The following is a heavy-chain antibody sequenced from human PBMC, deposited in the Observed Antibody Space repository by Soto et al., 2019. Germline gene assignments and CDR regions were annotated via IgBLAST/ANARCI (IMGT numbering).Heavy chain of an antibody. Sequence: PGGSLRLSCASSGFTFSNAWMSWVRQAPGKGLEWVDRIKSKTDGGTTDYAAPVKGRFTISRDDSKNTLYLQMNSLKTEDTAVYYCTTARDCSSTSCYEGYWGQGTLVTVSS. V-gene: IGHV3-15*01. CDR1: GFTFSNAW. CDR3: TTARDCSSTSCYEGY. D-gene: IGHD2-2*01. J-gene: IGHJ4*02. CDR2: IKSKTDGGTT.